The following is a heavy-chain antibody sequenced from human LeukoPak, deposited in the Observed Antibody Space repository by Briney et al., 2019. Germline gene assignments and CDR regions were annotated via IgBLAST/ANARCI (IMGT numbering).Heavy chain of an antibody. CDR1: GGSISSYY. CDR3: ARVRRSVTWGYYFDY. CDR2: IYYSGST. D-gene: IGHD4-17*01. V-gene: IGHV4-59*01. J-gene: IGHJ4*02. Sequence: SETLSLTCTVSGGSISSYYWSWIRQPPGKGLEWIGYIYYSGSTNYNPSLKSRVTISVDTSKSQFSLKLSSVTAADTAVYYCARVRRSVTWGYYFDYWGQGTLVTVSS.